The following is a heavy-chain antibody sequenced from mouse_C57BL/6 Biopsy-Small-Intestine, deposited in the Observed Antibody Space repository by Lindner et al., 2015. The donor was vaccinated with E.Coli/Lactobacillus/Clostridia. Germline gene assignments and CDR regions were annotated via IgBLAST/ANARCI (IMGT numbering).Heavy chain of an antibody. CDR2: INPYNGDT. CDR1: GYSFTGYF. CDR3: ARGWTVVVPYFDY. J-gene: IGHJ2*01. D-gene: IGHD1-1*01. V-gene: IGHV1-20*01. Sequence: VQLQESGPELVKPGDSVKISCKASGYSFTGYFMNWVMQSHGKSLEWIGRINPYNGDTFYNQKFKGKATLTVDKSSSTAHMELRSLTSEDSAVYYCARGWTVVVPYFDYWGQGTTLTVSS.